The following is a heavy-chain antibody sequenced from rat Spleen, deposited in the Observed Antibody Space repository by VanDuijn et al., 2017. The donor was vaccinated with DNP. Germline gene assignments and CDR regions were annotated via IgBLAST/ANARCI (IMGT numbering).Heavy chain of an antibody. CDR3: ARSGDYSSYYVLDA. V-gene: IGHV2-16*01. J-gene: IGHJ2*01. Sequence: QVQLKESGPGLVQPSQTLSLTCTVSGFSLTSYGVSWVRQPPGKGLEWIGVIRSGGSTDYNSALKSRLSISRDTSKSQVLLEMNSLQTEDTAMYFCARSGDYSSYYVLDAWGQGVMVTVSS. D-gene: IGHD1-2*01. CDR2: IRSGGST. CDR1: GFSLTSYG.